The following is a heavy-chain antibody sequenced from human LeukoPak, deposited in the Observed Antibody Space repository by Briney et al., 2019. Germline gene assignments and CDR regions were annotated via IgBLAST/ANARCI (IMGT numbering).Heavy chain of an antibody. V-gene: IGHV3-48*04. J-gene: IGHJ4*02. D-gene: IGHD5-18*01. CDR1: GFTFSSYS. CDR3: ARRGHGFGSPFDY. CDR2: ISSSSSTI. Sequence: SEGSLRLSCAASGFTFSSYSMNWVRQAPGKGLEWVSYISSSSSTIYYADSVKGRFTISRDNAKNSLYLQMNSLRAEDTAVYYCARRGHGFGSPFDYWGQGTLVTVSS.